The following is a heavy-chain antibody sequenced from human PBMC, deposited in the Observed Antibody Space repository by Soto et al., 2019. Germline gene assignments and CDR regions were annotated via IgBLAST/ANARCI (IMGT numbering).Heavy chain of an antibody. J-gene: IGHJ4*02. V-gene: IGHV3-23*01. CDR2: ISGSGGST. D-gene: IGHD3-10*01. Sequence: EVQLLESGGGLVQPGGSLRLSCAASGFTFSSYAMSWVRQAPGKGLEWVAAISGSGGSTYYADSGKGRFTISRDNSKKSQYLQLNSLRAEDAAVYYCVEEGPGGFGELFLDYLGQGTLVTVSS. CDR3: VEEGPGGFGELFLDY. CDR1: GFTFSSYA.